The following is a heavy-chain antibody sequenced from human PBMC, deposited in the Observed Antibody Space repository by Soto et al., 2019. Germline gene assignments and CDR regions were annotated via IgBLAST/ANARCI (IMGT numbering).Heavy chain of an antibody. J-gene: IGHJ4*02. CDR3: ASGIYFDY. D-gene: IGHD1-26*01. CDR1: GGSVSSGSYY. Sequence: QVQLQESGPGLVKPSETLSLTCTVSGGSVSSGSYYWSWIRQPPGKGLEWIGYIYYSGSTNYNPPLKSRVTISVDTSKNQFSLKLSSVTAADTAVYYCASGIYFDYWGQGTLVTVSS. V-gene: IGHV4-61*01. CDR2: IYYSGST.